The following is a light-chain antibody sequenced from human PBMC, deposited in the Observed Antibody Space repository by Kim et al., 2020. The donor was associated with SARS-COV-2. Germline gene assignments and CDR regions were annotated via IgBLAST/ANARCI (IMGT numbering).Light chain of an antibody. Sequence: DIQMTQSPSSLSASVGDRVTITCRASQSISNYLNWYQLRPGKAPKLLIYGASSLQSGVPSRFSGSGSGTDSTLTISSLQPEDFATYYCQQSYSTRLTFGGGTKVDIK. V-gene: IGKV1-39*01. J-gene: IGKJ4*01. CDR2: GAS. CDR1: QSISNY. CDR3: QQSYSTRLT.